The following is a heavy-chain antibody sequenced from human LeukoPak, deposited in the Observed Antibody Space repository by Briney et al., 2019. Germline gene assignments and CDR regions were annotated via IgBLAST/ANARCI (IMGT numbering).Heavy chain of an antibody. V-gene: IGHV4-38-2*01. CDR2: IYHSGTT. J-gene: IGHJ6*04. D-gene: IGHD1-14*01. CDR1: GYSISNGYC. CDR3: ARVYNVDV. Sequence: SETLSLTCAVSGYSISNGYCWGWIRQPPGKGPEWIGSIYHSGTTYYNPSLKSRVTISVDTSKNQFSLKVTSVTAADTAVYYCARVYNVDVWGKGTTVTVSS.